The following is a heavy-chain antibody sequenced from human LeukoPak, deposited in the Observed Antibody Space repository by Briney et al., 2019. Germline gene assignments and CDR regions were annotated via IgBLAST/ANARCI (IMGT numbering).Heavy chain of an antibody. J-gene: IGHJ4*02. Sequence: GGSLRLSCAVSGITLSNYGMSWVRQAPGKGLEWVAGLSGSGGGTNYADSVQGRFTISRDNPKNTLYLQMNSLRAEDTAVYFCAKRGVVIRVFLVGFHKEAYFFDSWGQGALVTLSS. CDR3: AKRGVVIRVFLVGFHKEAYFFDS. CDR2: LSGSGGGT. V-gene: IGHV3-23*01. D-gene: IGHD3-10*01. CDR1: GITLSNYG.